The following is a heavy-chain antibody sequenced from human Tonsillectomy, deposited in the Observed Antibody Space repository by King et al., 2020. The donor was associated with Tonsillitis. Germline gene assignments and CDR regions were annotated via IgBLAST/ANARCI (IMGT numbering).Heavy chain of an antibody. CDR1: GGTFSSYA. V-gene: IGHV1-69*09. CDR2: IIPILGIA. J-gene: IGHJ4*02. Sequence: VQLVESGAEVKKPGSSVKVSCKASGGTFSSYAISWVRQAPGQGLEWMGRIIPILGIANYAQKFQDKVTITADKSTNTAYLELSSLRSEGTAVYYCAREGTSSAFDYWGQGTLVTVSS. CDR3: AREGTSSAFDY. D-gene: IGHD2/OR15-2a*01.